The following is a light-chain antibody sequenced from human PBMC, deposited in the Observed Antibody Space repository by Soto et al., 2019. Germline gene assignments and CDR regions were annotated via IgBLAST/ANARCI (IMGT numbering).Light chain of an antibody. J-gene: IGKJ1*01. CDR1: QSVTSN. CDR2: DTF. CDR3: RQYYIWPQT. V-gene: IGKV3-15*01. Sequence: VITQSPATLSVSPGERVTLSCGASQSVTSNLAWYQQKPGQAPRLLIYDTFTRATGVPAKFSASGSGTEVTLTISSRQSEDFYVYYCRQYYIWPQTFGQGTKVEIK.